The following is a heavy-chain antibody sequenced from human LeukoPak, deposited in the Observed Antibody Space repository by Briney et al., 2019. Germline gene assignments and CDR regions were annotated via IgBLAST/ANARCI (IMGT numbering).Heavy chain of an antibody. CDR1: GGSISSYY. CDR3: ARVLRGYSYGNDY. J-gene: IGHJ4*02. Sequence: SETLSLTCTVSGGSISSYYWSWIRQPPGKGLEWIGYIYYSGSTNYNPSLKSRVTISVDTSKNQFSPKLSSVTAADTAVYYCARVLRGYSYGNDYWGQGTLVTVSS. D-gene: IGHD5-18*01. V-gene: IGHV4-59*01. CDR2: IYYSGST.